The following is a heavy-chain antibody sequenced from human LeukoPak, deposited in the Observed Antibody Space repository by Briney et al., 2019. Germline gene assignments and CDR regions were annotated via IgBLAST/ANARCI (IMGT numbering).Heavy chain of an antibody. CDR3: SRDQLGDRWFDY. CDR2: TNPNSGDT. V-gene: IGHV1-2*02. D-gene: IGHD3-16*01. Sequence: GASVKVSCKASGYTFTGYYMHWVRQAPGQGLEWMGWTNPNSGDTKYAQKFQGRVTMTRDTSISTAYMELSRLRSDDTAVYYCSRDQLGDRWFDYWGQGTLVTVSS. J-gene: IGHJ4*02. CDR1: GYTFTGYY.